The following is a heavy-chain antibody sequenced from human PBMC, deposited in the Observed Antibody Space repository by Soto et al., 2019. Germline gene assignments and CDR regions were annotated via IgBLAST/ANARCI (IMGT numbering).Heavy chain of an antibody. D-gene: IGHD4-17*01. V-gene: IGHV4-31*03. Sequence: QVQLQESGPGLVKPSQTLSLTCTVSGGSISSGGYYWSWIRQHPGKGLEWIGYIYYSGSTYYNPSLKSRVTISVDTSKNQCSLKLSSVTAADTAVYYCARDLIQVEAWGDYAYYGMDVWGQGTTVTVSS. CDR3: ARDLIQVEAWGDYAYYGMDV. J-gene: IGHJ6*02. CDR1: GGSISSGGYY. CDR2: IYYSGST.